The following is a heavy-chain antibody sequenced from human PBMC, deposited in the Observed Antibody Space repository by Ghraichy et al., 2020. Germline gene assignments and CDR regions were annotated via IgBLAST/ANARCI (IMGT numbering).Heavy chain of an antibody. D-gene: IGHD2-2*01. J-gene: IGHJ6*03. Sequence: SETLSLTCAVYGGSFSGYYWSWIRQPPGKGLEWIGEINHSGSTNYNPSLKSRVTISVDTSKNQFSLKLSSVTAADTAVYYCARGGRCSSTSCYPIYYYYYMDVWGKGTTVTVSS. CDR3: ARGGRCSSTSCYPIYYYYYMDV. CDR2: INHSGST. CDR1: GGSFSGYY. V-gene: IGHV4-34*01.